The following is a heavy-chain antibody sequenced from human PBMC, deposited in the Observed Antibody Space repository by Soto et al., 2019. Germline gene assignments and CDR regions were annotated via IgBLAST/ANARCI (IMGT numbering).Heavy chain of an antibody. J-gene: IGHJ4*02. CDR1: GDSISSVNW. Sequence: SETLSLTCAVSGDSISSVNWWSWVRQSPGQGLEWVGDIYHSGSTNYNPSLKSRVTISVDKSKNQFSLKLSSVTAADTAVYYCARTYYDFWSGYYNPTYFDYWGQGTLVTVSS. D-gene: IGHD3-3*01. CDR3: ARTYYDFWSGYYNPTYFDY. V-gene: IGHV4-4*02. CDR2: IYHSGST.